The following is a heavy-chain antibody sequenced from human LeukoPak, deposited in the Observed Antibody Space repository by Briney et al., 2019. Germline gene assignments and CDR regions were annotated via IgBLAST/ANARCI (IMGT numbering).Heavy chain of an antibody. Sequence: GGSLRLSCAASGFTFSSYAMSWVRQAPGKGLEWVSAISGRGGTTYYADSVKGRFTISRDNSQNTLYLQMNSLRAEDTAVYYCAKGPTTVTTFRFHWGQGTLVTVSS. CDR1: GFTFSSYA. CDR2: ISGRGGTT. D-gene: IGHD4-17*01. V-gene: IGHV3-23*01. J-gene: IGHJ4*02. CDR3: AKGPTTVTTFRFH.